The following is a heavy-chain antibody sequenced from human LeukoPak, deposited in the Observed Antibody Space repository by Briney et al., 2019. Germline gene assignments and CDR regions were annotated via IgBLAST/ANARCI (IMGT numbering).Heavy chain of an antibody. Sequence: ATVKISCKVSGYTFTDYYMNWVQQAPGKGLEWMGLVDPEDGETIYAEKFQGRVTITADTSTDTAYMELSSLRSEDTAVYYCATSEYSSGWYATDYWGQGTLVTVSS. CDR2: VDPEDGET. J-gene: IGHJ4*02. V-gene: IGHV1-69-2*01. CDR3: ATSEYSSGWYATDY. CDR1: GYTFTDYY. D-gene: IGHD6-19*01.